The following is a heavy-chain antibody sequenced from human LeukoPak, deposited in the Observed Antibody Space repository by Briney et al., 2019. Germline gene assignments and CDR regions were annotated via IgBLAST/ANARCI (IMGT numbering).Heavy chain of an antibody. CDR3: AKDLPNPGTSRHFQY. D-gene: IGHD2-8*01. CDR1: GFTFTSYS. Sequence: GGSLRLSCAASGFTFTSYSLSWVRQAPGKGLEWVSSISGSGGSTYYADSVKGRFTISRDNSKNTLYLQMNSLRAEDTAVYYCAKDLPNPGTSRHFQYWGQGTLVTVSS. J-gene: IGHJ1*01. CDR2: ISGSGGST. V-gene: IGHV3-23*01.